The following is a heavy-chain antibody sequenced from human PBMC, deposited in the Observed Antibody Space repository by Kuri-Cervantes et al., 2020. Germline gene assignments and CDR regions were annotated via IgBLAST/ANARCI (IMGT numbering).Heavy chain of an antibody. J-gene: IGHJ2*01. CDR1: GFTFSSYA. CDR2: IYSGGST. CDR3: ARDSQIAATTADWYFDL. D-gene: IGHD6-13*01. V-gene: IGHV3-66*01. Sequence: GGSLRLSCAASGFTFSSYAMHWVRQAPGKGLEWVSVIYSGGSTYYADSVKGRFTISRDNAKNSLYLQMNSLRTEDTAVYYCARDSQIAATTADWYFDLWGRGTLVTVSS.